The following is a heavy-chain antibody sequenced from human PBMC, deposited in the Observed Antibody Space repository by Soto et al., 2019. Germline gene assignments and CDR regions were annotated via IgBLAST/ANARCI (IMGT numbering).Heavy chain of an antibody. J-gene: IGHJ4*02. CDR3: ARARIIATFDY. CDR2: INVGNGNT. Sequence: QVQLVQSGAEVKKPGASVKVSCKASGYTFTSYAMHWVRQAPGQRLEWTGWINVGNGNTKYSQRFQGRVTITRDTSASTAYMELSSLRSEDTAVYYCARARIIATFDYWGQGTLVTVSS. V-gene: IGHV1-3*01. CDR1: GYTFTSYA. D-gene: IGHD6-13*01.